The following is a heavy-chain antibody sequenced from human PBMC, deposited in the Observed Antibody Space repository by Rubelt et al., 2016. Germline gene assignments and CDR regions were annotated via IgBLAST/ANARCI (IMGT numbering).Heavy chain of an antibody. J-gene: IGHJ4*02. V-gene: IGHV4-31*03. D-gene: IGHD5-24*01. CDR1: GGSISSGGYY. CDR3: AGLRRDGYNYPDLDY. CDR2: IYY. Sequence: QVQLQESGPGLVKPSQTLSLTCTVSGGSISSGGYYWSWIRQHPGKGLEWIGYIYYNPSLKGRVTISVDTSKNQFSLKLSSVTAADTAVYYCAGLRRDGYNYPDLDYWGQGTLVTVSS.